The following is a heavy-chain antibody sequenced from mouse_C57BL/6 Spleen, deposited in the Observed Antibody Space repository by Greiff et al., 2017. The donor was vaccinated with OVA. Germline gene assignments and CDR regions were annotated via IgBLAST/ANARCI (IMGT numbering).Heavy chain of an antibody. CDR1: GYTFTSYW. V-gene: IGHV1-55*01. D-gene: IGHD3-2*02. Sequence: VQLQQPGAELVKPGASVKMSCKASGYTFTSYWITWVKQRPGQGLEWIGDIYPGSGSTNYNEKFKSKATLTVDTSSSTAYMQLSSLTSEDSAVYYCARRPQAHWYFDVWGTGTTVTVSS. J-gene: IGHJ1*03. CDR2: IYPGSGST. CDR3: ARRPQAHWYFDV.